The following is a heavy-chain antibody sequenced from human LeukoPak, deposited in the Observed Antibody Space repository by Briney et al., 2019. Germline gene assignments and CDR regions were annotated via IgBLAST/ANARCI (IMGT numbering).Heavy chain of an antibody. J-gene: IGHJ6*03. V-gene: IGHV4-59*12. Sequence: SETLSLTCTVSGGSISSYSWSWIRQPPGKGLEWVGCIYYTGSTNYNPSLKSRVTISVDTSKNQFSLKLSSVTAADTAVYYCARGRSSMVRGYYYYYMDVWGKGTTVTISS. CDR3: ARGRSSMVRGYYYYYMDV. CDR1: GGSISSYS. D-gene: IGHD3-10*01. CDR2: IYYTGST.